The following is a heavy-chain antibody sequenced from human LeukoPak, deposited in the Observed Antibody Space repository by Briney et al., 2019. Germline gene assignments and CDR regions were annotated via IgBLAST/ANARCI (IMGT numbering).Heavy chain of an antibody. J-gene: IGHJ4*02. CDR2: ISSSSSYT. CDR1: GFTFSDYY. Sequence: GGSLRLSCAASGFTFSDYYMSWIRQAPGKGLEWVSYISSSSSYTNYADSVKGRFTISRDNAKNSLYLQMNSLRAEDTAVYYCARAVKSSGWSPGYWGQGTLVTVSS. D-gene: IGHD6-19*01. CDR3: ARAVKSSGWSPGY. V-gene: IGHV3-11*05.